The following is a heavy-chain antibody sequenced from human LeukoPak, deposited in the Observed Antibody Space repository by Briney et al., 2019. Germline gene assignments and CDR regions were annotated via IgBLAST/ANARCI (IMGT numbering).Heavy chain of an antibody. CDR3: ARHVYGEGMVV. CDR1: GGSLNGYY. J-gene: IGHJ6*04. V-gene: IGHV4-59*08. CDR2: IHSSEGT. D-gene: IGHD4-17*01. Sequence: TSETLSLTCTVSGGSLNGYYWGWIRQPPGKGLECIGYIHSSEGTAHNASLKSRLTISLDTFKNQFSLTLSSVTAADTAVYYCARHVYGEGMVVWGKGTTVTVSS.